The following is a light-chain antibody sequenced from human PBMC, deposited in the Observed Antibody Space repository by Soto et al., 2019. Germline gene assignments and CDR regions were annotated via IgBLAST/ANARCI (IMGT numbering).Light chain of an antibody. CDR3: QTWDTGIAV. J-gene: IGLJ7*01. CDR1: SGHSNYA. Sequence: QSVLTQSSSASASLGASVKLTCTLSSGHSNYAIAWHQQQPEKGPRYLMKLNSDGSHSKGDGIPDRFSGSSSGAERYLTISSLQSEDEADYYCQTWDTGIAVFGGGTQLTVL. CDR2: LNSDGSH. V-gene: IGLV4-69*01.